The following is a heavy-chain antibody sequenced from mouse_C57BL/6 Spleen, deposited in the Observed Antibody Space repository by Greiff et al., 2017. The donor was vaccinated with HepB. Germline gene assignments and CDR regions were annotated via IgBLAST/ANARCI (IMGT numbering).Heavy chain of an antibody. CDR1: GYTFTSYW. CDR2: IHPNSGST. Sequence: QVQLQQPGAELVKPGASVKLSCKASGYTFTSYWMHWVKQRPGQGLEWIGMIHPNSGSTNYNEKFKSKATLTVDKSSSTAYMQLSSLTSEDSAVYYCARSGLRLYYFDSWGQGTTLTVSS. D-gene: IGHD2-4*01. J-gene: IGHJ2*01. V-gene: IGHV1-64*01. CDR3: ARSGLRLYYFDS.